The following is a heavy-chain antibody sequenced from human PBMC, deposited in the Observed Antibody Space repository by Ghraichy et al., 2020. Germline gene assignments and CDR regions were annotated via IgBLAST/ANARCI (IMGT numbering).Heavy chain of an antibody. V-gene: IGHV3-23*01. CDR2: ISGSASGDGT. D-gene: IGHD3-22*01. J-gene: IGHJ4*02. Sequence: LSLTCAASGFTISNFAMTWVRQAPEKGLEWVSTISGSASGDGTYYADSVKGRFRISRDNSKNTLYLEMNSLRDEDAARYYCAKGGNYYDSSGYVYYFHFWGQGALVTVSP. CDR1: GFTISNFA. CDR3: AKGGNYYDSSGYVYYFHF.